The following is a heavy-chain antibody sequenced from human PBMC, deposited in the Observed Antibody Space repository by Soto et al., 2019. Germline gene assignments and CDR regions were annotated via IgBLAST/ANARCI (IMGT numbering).Heavy chain of an antibody. Sequence: QVQLQESGPGLVKPSETLSLTCTVSGGDISTYYWTWIRQPAGKGLEWIGRIYSSGSTKYDPSLTSRVTMALDMSKTQCSLRPSSVTAADTAVYYCARGHRSSVWFDPWGQGTLVTVSS. CDR2: IYSSGST. J-gene: IGHJ5*02. V-gene: IGHV4-4*07. CDR1: GGDISTYY. CDR3: ARGHRSSVWFDP.